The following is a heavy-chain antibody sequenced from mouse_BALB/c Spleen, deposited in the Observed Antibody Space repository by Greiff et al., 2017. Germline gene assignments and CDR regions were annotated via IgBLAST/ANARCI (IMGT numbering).Heavy chain of an antibody. V-gene: IGHV5-6*01. CDR3: ARQGGNTWYFDV. CDR1: GFTFSSYT. Sequence: EVQLVESGGGLVKPGGSLKLSCAASGFTFSSYTMSWVRQTPEKRLEWVATISSGGSYTYYPDSVKGRFTISRDNAKNTLYLQMSSLKSEDTAMYYCARQGGNTWYFDVWGAGTTVTVSS. D-gene: IGHD2-1*01. CDR2: ISSGGSYT. J-gene: IGHJ1*01.